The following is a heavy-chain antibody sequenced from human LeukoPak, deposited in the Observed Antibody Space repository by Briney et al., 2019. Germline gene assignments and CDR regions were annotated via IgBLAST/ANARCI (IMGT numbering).Heavy chain of an antibody. Sequence: ASVKVSCKASGGTFSSYAISWVRQAPGQGLEWMGGIIPIFGTANYAQKFQGRVTITADESTSTAYMELSSLRSEDTAVYYCARDSVAEDYYYGMDVWGQGTTVTVSS. CDR2: IIPIFGTA. CDR1: GGTFSSYA. J-gene: IGHJ6*02. V-gene: IGHV1-69*13. D-gene: IGHD6-19*01. CDR3: ARDSVAEDYYYGMDV.